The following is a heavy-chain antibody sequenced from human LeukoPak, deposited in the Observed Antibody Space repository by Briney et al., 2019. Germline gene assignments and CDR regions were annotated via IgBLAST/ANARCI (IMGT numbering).Heavy chain of an antibody. CDR1: GFTFSNYC. D-gene: IGHD1-7*01. CDR3: TTLNGARGTTFMDV. V-gene: IGHV3-15*01. J-gene: IGHJ6*03. Sequence: GGSLRLSCAASGFTFSNYCMTWVRQAPGKGLEWVGRIKSKTEGGTTDYAAPVKGRFTISRDDSKNTLYVQMNSLKTEDTAVYYCTTLNGARGTTFMDVWGKGTTVTVSS. CDR2: IKSKTEGGTT.